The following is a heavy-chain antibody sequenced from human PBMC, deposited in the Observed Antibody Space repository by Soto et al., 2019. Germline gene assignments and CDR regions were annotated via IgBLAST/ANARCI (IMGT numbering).Heavy chain of an antibody. D-gene: IGHD5-12*01. CDR1: GYTFITNYY. J-gene: IGHJ3*02. V-gene: IGHV1-46*01. Sequence: QVQLVQSGAEVKKPGASVKLSCKASGYTFITNYYTHWARQAPGQGLEWMGIINPSGTMTKYSERFQGRITVTRDTSPSTDYMELSTLISEYTAVYFCAIVMGYDHDAFDIWGQGTMVTVPS. CDR2: INPSGTMT. CDR3: AIVMGYDHDAFDI.